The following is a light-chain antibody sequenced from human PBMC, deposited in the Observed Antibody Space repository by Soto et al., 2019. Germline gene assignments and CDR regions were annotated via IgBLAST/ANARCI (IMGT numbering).Light chain of an antibody. J-gene: IGKJ2*01. CDR1: QSISSW. CDR3: QQYNSYPYT. Sequence: DIQMTQSPSTLSASVGDRVTITSRASQSISSWLAWYQQKPGKPPKLLIYDASSLESGVPSRFSGSGSGTEFTLTISSLQPDDFATYYCQQYNSYPYTFGQGTKLEIK. V-gene: IGKV1-5*01. CDR2: DAS.